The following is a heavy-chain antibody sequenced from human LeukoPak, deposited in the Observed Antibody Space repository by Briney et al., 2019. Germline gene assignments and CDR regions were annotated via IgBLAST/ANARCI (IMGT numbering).Heavy chain of an antibody. Sequence: PGGSLRLSCAASGFTFSSYSMNWVRQAPGKGLEWVSYISSSSSTIYYADSVKGRFTISRDNAKNSLYLQMNSLRAEDTAVYYCARDLFDYGDYVPDYWGQGTLVTVSS. CDR1: GFTFSSYS. CDR2: ISSSSSTI. CDR3: ARDLFDYGDYVPDY. V-gene: IGHV3-48*04. D-gene: IGHD4-17*01. J-gene: IGHJ4*02.